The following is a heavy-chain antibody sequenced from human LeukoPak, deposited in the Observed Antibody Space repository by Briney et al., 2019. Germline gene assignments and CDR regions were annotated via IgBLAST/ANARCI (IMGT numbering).Heavy chain of an antibody. D-gene: IGHD1-1*01. Sequence: PSETLSLTCTVSGGSISSYYWSWIRQTAGKGLEWIGRIYTSGSTNYNPSLKSRVTMSVDTSKNQFSLKLSSVTAVDTAVYYCARVCAMRRPTCWFDYWGQGTLVTVSS. J-gene: IGHJ4*02. CDR1: GGSISSYY. CDR3: ARVCAMRRPTCWFDY. V-gene: IGHV4-4*07. CDR2: IYTSGST.